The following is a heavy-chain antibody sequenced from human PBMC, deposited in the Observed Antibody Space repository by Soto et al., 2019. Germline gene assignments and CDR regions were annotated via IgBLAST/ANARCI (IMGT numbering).Heavy chain of an antibody. CDR3: ARAPRSYYDFWSGYSIDAFDI. CDR2: ISAYNGNT. V-gene: IGHV1-18*01. D-gene: IGHD3-3*01. J-gene: IGHJ3*02. CDR1: GYTFTSYG. Sequence: ASVKASCKASGYTFTSYGISWVRHAPGQGLEWMGWISAYNGNTNYAQKLQGRVTMTTDTSTSTAYMELRSLRSDDTAVYYCARAPRSYYDFWSGYSIDAFDIWAQATMVTVSS.